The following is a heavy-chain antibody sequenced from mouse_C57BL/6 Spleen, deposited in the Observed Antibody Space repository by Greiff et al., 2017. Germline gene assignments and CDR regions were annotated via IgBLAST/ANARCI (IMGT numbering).Heavy chain of an antibody. J-gene: IGHJ4*01. CDR1: GFTFSDYG. D-gene: IGHD2-4*01. CDR2: ISSGSSTI. V-gene: IGHV5-17*01. Sequence: EVMLVESGGGLVKPGGSLKLSCAASGFTFSDYGMHWVRQAPETGLEWVAYISSGSSTIYYADTVKGRFTISRDNAKNTLFLQMTSLKSEDTAMYYCALYYDYDDYAMDCWGQGASVTVSS. CDR3: ALYYDYDDYAMDC.